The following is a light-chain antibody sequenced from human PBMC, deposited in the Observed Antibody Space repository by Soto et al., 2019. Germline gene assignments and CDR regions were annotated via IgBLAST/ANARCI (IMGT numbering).Light chain of an antibody. V-gene: IGKV1-9*01. J-gene: IGKJ1*01. CDR2: GVS. Sequence: IQLTQSPSSLSASVGDRVTITCRASQEISGYLAWYQQTPGKASKLLIYGVSTLQDGVSSRFSGRGSGTDFSLTISSLQPEDFATYYCQHLHWAFGPGT. CDR1: QEISGY. CDR3: QHLHWA.